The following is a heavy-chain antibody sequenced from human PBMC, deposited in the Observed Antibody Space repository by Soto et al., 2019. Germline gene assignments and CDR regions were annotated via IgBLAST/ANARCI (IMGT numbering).Heavy chain of an antibody. V-gene: IGHV5-51*01. J-gene: IGHJ6*02. D-gene: IGHD2-15*01. CDR3: ARDDLGYCSGGSCYYAHYYGMDV. CDR1: GYSFTSYW. Sequence: GESLKISCKGSGYSFTSYWIGWVRQMPGKGLEWMVIIYPGDSDTRYSPSFQGQVTISADKSISTAYLQWSSLKASDTAMYYCARDDLGYCSGGSCYYAHYYGMDVWGQGTTVTVSS. CDR2: IYPGDSDT.